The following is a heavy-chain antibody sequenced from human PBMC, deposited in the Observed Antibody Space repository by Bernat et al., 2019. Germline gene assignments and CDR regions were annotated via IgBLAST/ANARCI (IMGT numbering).Heavy chain of an antibody. CDR2: INHSGST. J-gene: IGHJ4*02. Sequence: QVQLQQWGAGLLKPSETLSLTCAVYGGSFSGYYWSWIRQPPGKGLEWIGEINHSGSTNYNPSLKSRVTISVDTSKNQFSLKLSSVTAADTAVYYCARLSGSDPHAVEYWGQGTLVTVSA. CDR3: ARLSGSDPHAVEY. V-gene: IGHV4-34*01. D-gene: IGHD1-26*01. CDR1: GGSFSGYY.